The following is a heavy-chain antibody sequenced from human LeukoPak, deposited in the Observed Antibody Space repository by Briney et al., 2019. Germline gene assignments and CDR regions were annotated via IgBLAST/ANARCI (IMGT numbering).Heavy chain of an antibody. D-gene: IGHD2-2*02. V-gene: IGHV1-2*02. CDR3: ASKVGYCSSTSCYTNFFDP. J-gene: IGHJ5*02. CDR1: GYTFTGYY. Sequence: ASVKVSCKASGYTFTGYYMHWVRQAPGQGLEWMGWINPNSGGTNYAQKVQGRVTMTRDTSISTAYMELSRLRSDDTAVYYCASKVGYCSSTSCYTNFFDPWGQGTLVTVSS. CDR2: INPNSGGT.